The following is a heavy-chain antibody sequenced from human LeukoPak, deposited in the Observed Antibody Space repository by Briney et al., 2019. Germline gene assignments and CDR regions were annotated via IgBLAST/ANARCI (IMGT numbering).Heavy chain of an antibody. J-gene: IGHJ6*02. V-gene: IGHV4-4*09. Sequence: SETLSLTCTVSGGAISSYYWSWIRQPPGKGQEWIGYIYISGSTNYNPSLKSRVTISVDTSKNQFSLKLSSVTAADTAVYYCAGRGVPWFGELPCYTITSTYYYYGMDVWGQGTTCTVSS. CDR3: AGRGVPWFGELPCYTITSTYYYYGMDV. CDR1: GGAISSYY. D-gene: IGHD3-10*01. CDR2: IYISGST.